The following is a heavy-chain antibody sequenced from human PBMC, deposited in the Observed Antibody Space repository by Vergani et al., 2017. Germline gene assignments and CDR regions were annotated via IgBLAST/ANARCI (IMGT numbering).Heavy chain of an antibody. CDR3: AREANSGSYFDY. V-gene: IGHV4-59*01. D-gene: IGHD1-26*01. J-gene: IGHJ4*02. CDR2: IYYSGST. Sequence: QVQLQESGPGLVKPSETLSLTCTVSGGSISSYYWSWIRQPPGKGLEWIGYIYYSGSTNYNPSLKSRVTISVDTSKNQFSRKLSSVTAADTAVYYCAREANSGSYFDYWGQGTLVTVSS. CDR1: GGSISSYY.